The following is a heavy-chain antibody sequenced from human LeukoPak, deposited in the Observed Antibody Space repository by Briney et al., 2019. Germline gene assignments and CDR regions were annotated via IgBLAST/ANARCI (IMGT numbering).Heavy chain of an antibody. CDR1: GSTFSSYV. D-gene: IGHD5-24*01. Sequence: ASVKVSCKASGSTFSSYVISWVRQAPGQGLEWMGGTIPFFGTAIYAQKFQGRVTITADESTSTAYMELSSLRSEDTAVYYCARIRDGNNDAYDIWGQGTMVTVPS. J-gene: IGHJ3*02. V-gene: IGHV1-69*13. CDR2: TIPFFGTA. CDR3: ARIRDGNNDAYDI.